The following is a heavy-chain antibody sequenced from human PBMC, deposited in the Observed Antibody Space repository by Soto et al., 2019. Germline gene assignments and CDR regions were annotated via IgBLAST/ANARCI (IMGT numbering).Heavy chain of an antibody. CDR1: GYTFTSYG. V-gene: IGHV1-18*01. CDR3: ARDRAYDFWSGYSHYFDY. CDR2: ISAYNGNT. J-gene: IGHJ4*02. D-gene: IGHD3-3*01. Sequence: QVQLVQSGAEVKKPGASVKVSCKASGYTFTSYGISWVRQAPGQGVEWMGWISAYNGNTNYAQKLQGRGTMTTDTATRTAYMELRSLSSDDTAVYYGARDRAYDFWSGYSHYFDYWGQGALVTVSS.